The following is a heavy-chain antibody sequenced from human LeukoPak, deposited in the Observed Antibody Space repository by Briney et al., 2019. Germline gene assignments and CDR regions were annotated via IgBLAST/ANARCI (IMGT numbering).Heavy chain of an antibody. D-gene: IGHD6-19*01. CDR2: IYPGDSDT. Sequence: GESLEISCKTSGYNFTTYWIAWVRQMPGKGLEWMGIIYPGDSDTTYSPSFQGQVTISADKSIRTAYLQWSSLKASDTAMYYCASHLWSQGIPVTWGQGTLVTVST. CDR1: GYNFTTYW. CDR3: ASHLWSQGIPVT. J-gene: IGHJ5*02. V-gene: IGHV5-51*01.